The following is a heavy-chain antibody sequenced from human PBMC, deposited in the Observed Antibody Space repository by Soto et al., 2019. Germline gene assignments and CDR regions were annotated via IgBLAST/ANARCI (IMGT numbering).Heavy chain of an antibody. D-gene: IGHD2-2*01. V-gene: IGHV3-30*18. Sequence: PGEPLKIPCAASGFTFSSYGMRWFSQAPGKGLEWVAVVSYDGSSKYYTDSVKGRFTISSDNSKNTLYLQMNSLRAEATAVYYCAKLAATVVPAAPFDFWCQGTLVNSPQ. J-gene: IGHJ4*02. CDR1: GFTFSSYG. CDR2: VSYDGSSK. CDR3: AKLAATVVPAAPFDF.